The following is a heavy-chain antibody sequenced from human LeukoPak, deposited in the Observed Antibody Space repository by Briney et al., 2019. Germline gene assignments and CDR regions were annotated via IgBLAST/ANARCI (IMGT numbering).Heavy chain of an antibody. Sequence: SETLPLTCTVSGGSISSYYWSWIRQPPGKGLEWIGYIYHSGSTNYNPSLRSRVTFSVDTSKNQFSLKLSSVTAADTAVYYCARLDTDMLYFDYWGQGTLVTVSS. CDR3: ARLDTDMLYFDY. D-gene: IGHD5-18*01. J-gene: IGHJ4*02. CDR1: GGSISSYY. V-gene: IGHV4-59*08. CDR2: IYHSGST.